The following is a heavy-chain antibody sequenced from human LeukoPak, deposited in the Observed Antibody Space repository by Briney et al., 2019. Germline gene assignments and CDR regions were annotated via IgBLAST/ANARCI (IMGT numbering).Heavy chain of an antibody. V-gene: IGHV3-30-3*01. CDR3: ARDRGGYSSSWYKRADAFDI. CDR1: GFTFLNHP. D-gene: IGHD6-13*01. J-gene: IGHJ3*02. Sequence: GGSLRLSCEGTGFTFLNHPMHWVRQVPGEGLEWLAVISYDGTKTYYADSVKGRFTISRDNAKNSLYLQMNSLRAEDAAVYYCARDRGGYSSSWYKRADAFDIWGQGTMVTVSS. CDR2: ISYDGTKT.